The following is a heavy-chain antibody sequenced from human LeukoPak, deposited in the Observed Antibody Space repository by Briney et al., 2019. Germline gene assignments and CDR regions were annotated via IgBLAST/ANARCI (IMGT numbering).Heavy chain of an antibody. D-gene: IGHD5-12*01. Sequence: GGSLRLSCAASGFTFSSYGMSWVRQAPGKGLEWVSAISGSGGTTYYADSVKGRFTISRDNSKNTLHLQMNSLRAEDTAVYYCALVALYYFDYWGQGTLVTVSS. CDR1: GFTFSSYG. CDR3: ALVALYYFDY. V-gene: IGHV3-23*01. CDR2: ISGSGGTT. J-gene: IGHJ4*02.